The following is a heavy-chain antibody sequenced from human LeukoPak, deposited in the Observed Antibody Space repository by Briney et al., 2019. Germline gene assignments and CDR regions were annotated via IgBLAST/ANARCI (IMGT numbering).Heavy chain of an antibody. Sequence: GGSLRLSCAASGFTVSSNYMSWVRQAPGKGLEWVSVIYSGGSTYYADSVKGRFTISRDNSKNTLYLQVNSLRAEDTAVYYCASSVRGATEYYFDYWGQGTLVTVSS. J-gene: IGHJ4*02. CDR1: GFTVSSNY. CDR2: IYSGGST. CDR3: ASSVRGATEYYFDY. V-gene: IGHV3-53*01. D-gene: IGHD1-26*01.